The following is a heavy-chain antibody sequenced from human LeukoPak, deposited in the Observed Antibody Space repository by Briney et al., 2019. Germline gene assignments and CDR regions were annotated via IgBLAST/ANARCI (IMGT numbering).Heavy chain of an antibody. CDR3: ARDYYGSGSYGP. Sequence: GGSLRLSCAAFGFTFSSYEMNWVRQAPGKGLEWVSYISSRGSTIYYAESVKGRFTSSRDNAKNSLYLQMSSLRAEDTAVYYCARDYYGSGSYGPWGQGTLVTVSS. CDR1: GFTFSSYE. V-gene: IGHV3-48*03. CDR2: ISSRGSTI. D-gene: IGHD3-10*01. J-gene: IGHJ5*02.